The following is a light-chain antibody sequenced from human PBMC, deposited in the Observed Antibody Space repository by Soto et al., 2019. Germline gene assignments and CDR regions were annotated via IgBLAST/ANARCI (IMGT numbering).Light chain of an antibody. V-gene: IGLV2-8*01. Sequence: QSALTQPPSASGSPGQSVTISCTGTSSDVGGYNYVSWYQQHPGKAPKLMISEVSKRPSGVPDRFSGSKSGNTVSLTVSGLQAEDEADYYCSSYAGSNNLGVFGTGTKVTVL. J-gene: IGLJ1*01. CDR3: SSYAGSNNLGV. CDR2: EVS. CDR1: SSDVGGYNY.